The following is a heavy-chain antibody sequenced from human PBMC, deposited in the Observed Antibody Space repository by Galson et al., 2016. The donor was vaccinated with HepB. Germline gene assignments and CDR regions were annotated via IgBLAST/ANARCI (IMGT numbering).Heavy chain of an antibody. CDR1: GFTFNNAW. D-gene: IGHD4-17*01. Sequence: SLRLSCAASGFTFNNAWMSWVRQAPGKGPEWVGRIKSKTDGGTPDYAAPVKGRFTISRDDSKNTLYLQMKSLKTEDTAVYYCTTDSPDYGDSDTWGQGTLVTVSS. CDR2: IKSKTDGGTP. J-gene: IGHJ5*02. V-gene: IGHV3-15*01. CDR3: TTDSPDYGDSDT.